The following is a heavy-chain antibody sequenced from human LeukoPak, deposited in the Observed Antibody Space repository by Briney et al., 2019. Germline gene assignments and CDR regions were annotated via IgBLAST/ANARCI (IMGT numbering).Heavy chain of an antibody. Sequence: GGSLRLSCEASGFTFSSYNMNWVRQAPGKRLEWVSSITSSSSYVFYADSVKGRFTISRDNSKNTLYLQMNSLRAEDTAVYYCANSVNDYYYYYMDVWGKGTTVTVSS. J-gene: IGHJ6*03. CDR3: ANSVNDYYYYYMDV. D-gene: IGHD2-8*01. CDR1: GFTFSSYN. CDR2: ITSSSSYV. V-gene: IGHV3-21*04.